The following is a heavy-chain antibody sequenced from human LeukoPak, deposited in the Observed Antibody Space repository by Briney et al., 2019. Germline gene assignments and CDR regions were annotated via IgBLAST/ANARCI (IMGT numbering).Heavy chain of an antibody. CDR2: IRHRPNSYTT. CDR1: GFPFSDHF. J-gene: IGHJ4*02. CDR3: ARSDCGGSCWLY. V-gene: IGHV3-72*01. Sequence: GGSLRLSCAASGFPFSDHFMDWVRQAPGKGLEWVARIRHRPNSYTTEYAASVKGRFTVSRDDSKNSLYLQMSSLKTEDTAVYRCARSDCGGSCWLYWDQGILVTVSA. D-gene: IGHD2-15*01.